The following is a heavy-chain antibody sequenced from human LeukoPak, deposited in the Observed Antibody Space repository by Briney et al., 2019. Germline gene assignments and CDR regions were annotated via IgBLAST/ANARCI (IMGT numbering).Heavy chain of an antibody. J-gene: IGHJ6*02. Sequence: KTGGSLRLSCAASGFTFSSYSMNWVRQAPGKGLEWVSSISSSSSYIYYADSVKGRFTISRDNAKNSLYLQMNSLRAEDTAVYYCARDRGYCSSTSCYQTNYYGMDVWGQGTTVTVSS. CDR2: ISSSSSYI. CDR1: GFTFSSYS. CDR3: ARDRGYCSSTSCYQTNYYGMDV. V-gene: IGHV3-21*01. D-gene: IGHD2-2*03.